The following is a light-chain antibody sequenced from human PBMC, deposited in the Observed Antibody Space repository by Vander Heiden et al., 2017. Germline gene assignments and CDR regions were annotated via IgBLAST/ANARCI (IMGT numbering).Light chain of an antibody. Sequence: SSELTQDPAVSVALGQTVRITCQGNSLRSYYASWYQQKPGQAPVLVIYGKNNRPSGIPERFSGSSSGNTASLTITGAQAEDEADYYCSARDSSGNHPEVVFGGGTKLTVL. J-gene: IGLJ2*01. CDR1: SLRSYY. CDR2: GKN. V-gene: IGLV3-19*01. CDR3: SARDSSGNHPEVV.